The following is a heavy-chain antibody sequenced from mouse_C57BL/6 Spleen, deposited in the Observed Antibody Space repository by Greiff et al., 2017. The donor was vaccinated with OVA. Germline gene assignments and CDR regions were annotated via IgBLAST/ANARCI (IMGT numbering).Heavy chain of an antibody. CDR1: GYTFTSYW. J-gene: IGHJ4*01. D-gene: IGHD1-1*01. CDR3: ARTGIYYYGSSYVNYAMDY. Sequence: VQLQQPGAELVMPGASVKLSCKASGYTFTSYWMHWVKQRPGQGLEWIGEIDPSDSYTNYNQKFKGKSTLTVDKSSSTAYMQLSSLTSEDSAVYDCARTGIYYYGSSYVNYAMDYWGQGTSVTVSS. CDR2: IDPSDSYT. V-gene: IGHV1-69*01.